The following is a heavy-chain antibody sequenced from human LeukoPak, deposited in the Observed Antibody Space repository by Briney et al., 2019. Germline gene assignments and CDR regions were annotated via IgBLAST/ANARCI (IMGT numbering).Heavy chain of an antibody. D-gene: IGHD4-17*01. J-gene: IGHJ4*02. CDR1: GYSISSGYY. Sequence: SETLSLTCTVSGYSISSGYYWGWIRQPPGKGLEWIGSIYHSGSTYYNPSLKSRVTMSLDTSKNQFSLKLSSVTAADTAVYYCARGYGDLDYWGQGTLVTVSS. CDR2: IYHSGST. CDR3: ARGYGDLDY. V-gene: IGHV4-38-2*02.